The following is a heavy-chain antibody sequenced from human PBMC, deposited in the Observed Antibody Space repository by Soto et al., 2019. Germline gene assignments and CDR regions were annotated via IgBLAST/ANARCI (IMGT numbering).Heavy chain of an antibody. V-gene: IGHV3-72*01. CDR1: GFTFSDHY. D-gene: IGHD3-22*01. Sequence: PGGSLRLSCAASGFTFSDHYMDWVRQAPGKGLEWVGRIRNKANSYTTEYAASVKGRFTISRDDSKNSLYLQMNSLKTEDTAVYYCARVRYYDSSGYLDYWGQGTLVVVSS. CDR3: ARVRYYDSSGYLDY. J-gene: IGHJ4*02. CDR2: IRNKANSYTT.